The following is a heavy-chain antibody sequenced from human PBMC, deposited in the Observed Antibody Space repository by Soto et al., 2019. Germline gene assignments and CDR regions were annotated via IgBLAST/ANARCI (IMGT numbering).Heavy chain of an antibody. CDR3: ATLPRLDGMDV. Sequence: PSETLSLTCAVSGYSISSGHSWGWIRQPPGKGLEGIGSIFHTGSTYYNPSLKSRVTLSVDTSKNQFSLKLSSVTAADTAVYFCATLPRLDGMDVWGQGTTVTVSS. CDR2: IFHTGST. CDR1: GYSISSGHS. D-gene: IGHD6-25*01. J-gene: IGHJ6*02. V-gene: IGHV4-38-2*01.